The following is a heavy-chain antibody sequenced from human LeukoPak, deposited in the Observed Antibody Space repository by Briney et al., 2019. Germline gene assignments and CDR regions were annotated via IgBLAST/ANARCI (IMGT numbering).Heavy chain of an antibody. Sequence: GGSLSLSCAASGFTFSDYSMTWVRQAPGKGLEWISTIRATDPSTYYADSMKGRFTVSRDNSQNTLFLQMDSLRAEDTAVYYCAKGGYSTWFDPWGQGTLVTVSS. D-gene: IGHD2-15*01. V-gene: IGHV3-23*01. J-gene: IGHJ5*02. CDR3: AKGGYSTWFDP. CDR2: IRATDPST. CDR1: GFTFSDYS.